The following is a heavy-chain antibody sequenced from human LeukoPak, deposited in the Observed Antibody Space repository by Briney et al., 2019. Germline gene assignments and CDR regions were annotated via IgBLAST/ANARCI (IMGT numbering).Heavy chain of an antibody. D-gene: IGHD1/OR15-1a*01. CDR3: AGGSRTMYYFDY. CDR2: INHSGST. CDR1: GGSFSGYY. Sequence: SETLSLTCAVYGGSFSGYYWSWIRQPPGKGLEWIGEINHSGSTNYNPSLKSRVTISVDTSKNQFSLKLSSVTAADTAVYYCAGGSRTMYYFDYWGQGTLVTVSS. V-gene: IGHV4-34*01. J-gene: IGHJ4*02.